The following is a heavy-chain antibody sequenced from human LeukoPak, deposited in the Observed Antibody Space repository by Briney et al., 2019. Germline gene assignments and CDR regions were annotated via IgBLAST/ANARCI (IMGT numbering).Heavy chain of an antibody. CDR2: TNPDGSST. CDR3: ARDSVEWYIFDY. V-gene: IGHV3-74*01. D-gene: IGHD3-3*01. CDR1: GFTFSSYW. J-gene: IGHJ4*02. Sequence: GGSLRLSCAASGFTFSSYWMHWVRQAPGKGPVWVARTNPDGSSTAYADSVKGRFTISKDNAKNTLYLLMNSLRAEDTAVYYCARDSVEWYIFDYWGQGTLVTVSS.